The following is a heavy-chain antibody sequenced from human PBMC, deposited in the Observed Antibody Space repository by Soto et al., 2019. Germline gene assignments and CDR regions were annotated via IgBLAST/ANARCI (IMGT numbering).Heavy chain of an antibody. CDR1: GYSFTSYG. V-gene: IGHV1-18*01. CDR2: ISAYNGNT. J-gene: IGHJ5*02. CDR3: ARSSITMVRGVPWFDP. D-gene: IGHD3-10*01. Sequence: ASVKLSCKASGYSFTSYGISWVRQAPGQGLEWMGWISAYNGNTNYAQKLQGRVTMTTDTSTSTAYMELRSLRSDDTAVYYCARSSITMVRGVPWFDPWGQGTLVTVSS.